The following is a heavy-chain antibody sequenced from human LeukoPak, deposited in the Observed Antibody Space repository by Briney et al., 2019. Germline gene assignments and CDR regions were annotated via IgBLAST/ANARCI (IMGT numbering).Heavy chain of an antibody. D-gene: IGHD5-18*01. V-gene: IGHV3-23*01. Sequence: GGSLRLSCTASGFTFSSHAMSWIRQAPGKGLEWVSGISDRGGSTYYADSIKGRFTISRDNSKNTLYLQMNSLRAEDTAVYYCATLRGYNFGPFDHWGQGTLVTVSS. J-gene: IGHJ4*02. CDR3: ATLRGYNFGPFDH. CDR2: ISDRGGST. CDR1: GFTFSSHA.